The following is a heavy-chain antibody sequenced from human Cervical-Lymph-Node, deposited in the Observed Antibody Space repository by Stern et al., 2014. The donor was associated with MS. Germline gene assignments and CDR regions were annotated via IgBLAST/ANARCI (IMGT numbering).Heavy chain of an antibody. CDR1: GGSISSGGYY. CDR2: IYYRGST. CDR3: ARAREAPRWFDP. J-gene: IGHJ5*02. Sequence: VQLVESGPGLVKPSQTLSLTCTVSGGSISSGGYYWRWIRPHPGKGLEWIGYIYYRGSTYSNPSLKSRVTISVDTSKNQFSLKLSSVTAADTAVYYCARAREAPRWFDPWGQGTLVTVSS. V-gene: IGHV4-31*03.